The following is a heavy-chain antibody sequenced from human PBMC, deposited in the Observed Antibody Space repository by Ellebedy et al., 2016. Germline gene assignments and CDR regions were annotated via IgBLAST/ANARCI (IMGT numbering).Heavy chain of an antibody. CDR2: IKSYQDAGTT. D-gene: IGHD4-11*01. CDR1: GFTFDKAW. CDR3: GHHDRNYQNY. J-gene: IGHJ4*02. V-gene: IGHV3-15*07. Sequence: GGSLRLSCAASGFTFDKAWMNWVRQAPGKGPEWVGRIKSYQDAGTTDYAAPVQGRFSISRDDSKSTVFLEMSSLRTEDTAVYYCGHHDRNYQNYWGQGTLVTVSP.